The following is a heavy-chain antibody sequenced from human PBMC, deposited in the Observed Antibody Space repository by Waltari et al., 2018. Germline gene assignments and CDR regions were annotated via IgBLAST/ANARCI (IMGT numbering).Heavy chain of an antibody. CDR3: AKDGWRAGTGGWFDP. CDR2: IRYDGSNK. D-gene: IGHD6-13*01. J-gene: IGHJ5*02. Sequence: QVQLVESGGGVVQPGGSLRLSCAASGFTFSSYGMHWVRQAPGKGLEWVAFIRYDGSNKYYADSVKGRFTISRDNSKNTLYLQMNSLRAEDTAVYYCAKDGWRAGTGGWFDPWGQGTLVTVSS. CDR1: GFTFSSYG. V-gene: IGHV3-30*02.